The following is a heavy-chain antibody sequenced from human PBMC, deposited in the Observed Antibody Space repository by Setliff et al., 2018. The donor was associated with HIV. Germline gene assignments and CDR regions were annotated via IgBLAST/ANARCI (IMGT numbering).Heavy chain of an antibody. Sequence: GASVKVSCKASEYTFTSYYLHWVRQAPGQGLEWMGIINPSGGTTTYAQRFQGRIAITADKSTDTVYIYLTSLRSEDTAVYFCARRSCTSGTCHHDSYFYMDVWGKGTAVTVSS. J-gene: IGHJ6*03. V-gene: IGHV1-46*01. CDR1: EYTFTSYY. CDR2: INPSGGTT. CDR3: ARRSCTSGTCHHDSYFYMDV. D-gene: IGHD5-12*01.